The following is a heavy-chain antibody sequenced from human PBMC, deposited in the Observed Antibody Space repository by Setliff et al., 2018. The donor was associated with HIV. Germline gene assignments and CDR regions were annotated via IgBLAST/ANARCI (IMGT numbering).Heavy chain of an antibody. Sequence: SETLSLTCTVSGGSISSSTYYWGWIRQPPGKGLEWIGTIYYSGSTYYNPSLKSRLTISVDTSKNQFSLKLSSVTAADTAVYYCAKTIGRYFDIFDNWGQGTLVTV. CDR2: IYYSGST. J-gene: IGHJ4*02. CDR3: AKTIGRYFDIFDN. D-gene: IGHD3-9*01. V-gene: IGHV4-39*01. CDR1: GGSISSSTYY.